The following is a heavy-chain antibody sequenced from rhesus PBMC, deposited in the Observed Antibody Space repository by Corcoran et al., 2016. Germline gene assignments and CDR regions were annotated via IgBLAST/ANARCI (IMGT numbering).Heavy chain of an antibody. CDR3: ARDVLDENSNGWSFDL. D-gene: IGHD4-23*01. CDR2: INGNSGNT. Sequence: QVQLQESGPGLVKPSETLSLTCAVSGASVSSYWWNWIRQPPGKGLGWIGEINGNSGNTNYKPSLKRRVTISRDASKNQFSLKLSSVTAADTAVYYCARDVLDENSNGWSFDLWGPGTPITLSS. J-gene: IGHJ2*01. V-gene: IGHV4-80*01. CDR1: GASVSSYW.